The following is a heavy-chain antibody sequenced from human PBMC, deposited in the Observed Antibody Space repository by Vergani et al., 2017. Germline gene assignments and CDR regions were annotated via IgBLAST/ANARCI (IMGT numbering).Heavy chain of an antibody. CDR3: ARFLHDIVVVVAATVDAFDI. V-gene: IGHV1-8*01. D-gene: IGHD2-15*01. CDR2: MNPNSGNT. CDR1: GYTFTSYD. J-gene: IGHJ3*02. Sequence: QVQLVQSGAEVKKPGASVKVSCKASGYTFTSYDINWVRQATGQGLEWMGWMNPNSGNTGYAQKFQGRVTMTRNTSISTAYMELSSLRSEDTAVYYCARFLHDIVVVVAATVDAFDIWGQGTMVTVSS.